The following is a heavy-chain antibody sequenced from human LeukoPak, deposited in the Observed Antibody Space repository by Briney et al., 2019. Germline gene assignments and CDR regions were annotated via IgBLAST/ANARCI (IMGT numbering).Heavy chain of an antibody. J-gene: IGHJ6*03. CDR1: GFTVSSNY. Sequence: GGSLRLSCAASGFTVSSNYMSWVRQAPGKGLEWVSVIYSGGSTYYADSVKGRFTISRDNSKNALYLQMNSLRAEDTAVYYCARSGGWWKYYYYYYMDVWGKGTTVTISS. CDR3: ARSGGWWKYYYYYYMDV. V-gene: IGHV3-66*01. CDR2: IYSGGST. D-gene: IGHD6-19*01.